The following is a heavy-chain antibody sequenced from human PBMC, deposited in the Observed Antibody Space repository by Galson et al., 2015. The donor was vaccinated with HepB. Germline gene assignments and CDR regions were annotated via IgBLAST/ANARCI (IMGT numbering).Heavy chain of an antibody. CDR1: GFTFSSYA. CDR2: ISYDGSNK. J-gene: IGHJ4*02. Sequence: SLRLSCAASGFTFSSYAMHWVRQAPGKGLEWVAVISYDGSNKYYADSVKGRFTISRDNSKNTLYLQMNSLRAEDTAVYYCARDKGGSWSTYYFDYWGQGTLVTVSS. D-gene: IGHD6-13*01. CDR3: ARDKGGSWSTYYFDY. V-gene: IGHV3-30-3*01.